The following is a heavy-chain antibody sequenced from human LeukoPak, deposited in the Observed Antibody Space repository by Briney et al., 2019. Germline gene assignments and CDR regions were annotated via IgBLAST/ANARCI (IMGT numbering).Heavy chain of an antibody. Sequence: GGSLRLSCAASAFTFSNDAMGWVRQAPGKGLEWVSTIGGSGDNTYYADSVKGRFTISRDNPKNTLYLQMNSLRAEDTAVYYCAKDSAIVPAAPYGMDVWGQGTTVTVSS. CDR1: AFTFSNDA. CDR2: IGGSGDNT. D-gene: IGHD2-2*01. CDR3: AKDSAIVPAAPYGMDV. V-gene: IGHV3-23*01. J-gene: IGHJ6*02.